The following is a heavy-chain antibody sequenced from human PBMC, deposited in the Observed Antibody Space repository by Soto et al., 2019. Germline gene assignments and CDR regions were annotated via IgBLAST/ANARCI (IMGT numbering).Heavy chain of an antibody. J-gene: IGHJ4*02. V-gene: IGHV4-34*01. Sequence: PSETLSLTCSLYSGSLSGYYWSWIRQPPGKGLELIGELSPSGTTNYSPSLKSRVSISVDTSKNQFSLNLTSLTAADTAVYYCARAPKVSGSAQTRPDFWGQGSLVTVSS. CDR3: ARAPKVSGSAQTRPDF. D-gene: IGHD6-6*01. CDR1: SGSLSGYY. CDR2: LSPSGTT.